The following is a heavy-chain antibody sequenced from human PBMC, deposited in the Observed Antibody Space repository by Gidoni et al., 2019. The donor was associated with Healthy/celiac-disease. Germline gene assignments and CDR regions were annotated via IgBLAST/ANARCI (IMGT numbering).Heavy chain of an antibody. CDR1: GGTFSSYA. V-gene: IGHV1-69*01. CDR3: AAPYCSGGSCYYNNWFDP. CDR2: IIPICGTA. D-gene: IGHD2-15*01. J-gene: IGHJ5*02. Sequence: QVQLVQSGAEVKKPGSSVKVSCKASGGTFSSYAISWVRQAPGQGLEWMGGIIPICGTANYAQKFQGRVTITADESTSTAYMELSSLRSEDTAVYYCAAPYCSGGSCYYNNWFDPWGQGTLVTVSS.